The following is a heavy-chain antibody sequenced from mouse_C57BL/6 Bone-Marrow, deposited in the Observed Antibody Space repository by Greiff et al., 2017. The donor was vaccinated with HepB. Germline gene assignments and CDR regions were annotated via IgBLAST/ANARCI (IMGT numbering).Heavy chain of an antibody. CDR2: ISDGGSYT. CDR3: ARPYYYGSSQYYFDY. J-gene: IGHJ2*01. V-gene: IGHV5-4*01. D-gene: IGHD1-1*01. Sequence: EVQVVESGGGLVKPGGSLKLSCAASGFTFSSYAMSWVRQTPEKRLEWVATISDGGSYTYYPDNVKGRFTISRDNAKNNLYLQMSHLKSEDTAMYYSARPYYYGSSQYYFDYWGQGTTLTVSS. CDR1: GFTFSSYA.